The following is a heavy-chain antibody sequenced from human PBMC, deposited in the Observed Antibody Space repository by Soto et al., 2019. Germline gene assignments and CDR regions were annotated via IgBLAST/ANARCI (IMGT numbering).Heavy chain of an antibody. J-gene: IGHJ5*02. D-gene: IGHD6-13*01. CDR2: FDPEDGET. Sequence: ASVKVSCKVSGYTLTELSMHWVRQAPGKGLEWMGGFDPEDGETIYAQKFQGRVTMTEDTSTDTAYMELSSLRSEDTAVYYCATVQQLVRGSWFDPWGQGTLVTLSS. CDR3: ATVQQLVRGSWFDP. CDR1: GYTLTELS. V-gene: IGHV1-24*01.